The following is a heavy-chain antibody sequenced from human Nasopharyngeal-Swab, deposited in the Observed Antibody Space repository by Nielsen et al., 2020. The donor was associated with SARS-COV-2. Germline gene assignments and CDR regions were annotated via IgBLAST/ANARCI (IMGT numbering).Heavy chain of an antibody. V-gene: IGHV3-66*01. J-gene: IGHJ6*02. D-gene: IGHD6-13*01. CDR3: ARRYGSSWYFGMDV. CDR2: IYSGGST. Sequence: VRQAPGKGLEWVSVIYSGGSTYYADSVKGRLTISRDNSKNTLYLQMNSLRAEDTAVYYCARRYGSSWYFGMDVWGQGTTVTVSS.